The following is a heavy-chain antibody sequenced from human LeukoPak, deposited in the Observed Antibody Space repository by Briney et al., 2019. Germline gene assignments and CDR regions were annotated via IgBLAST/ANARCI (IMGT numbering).Heavy chain of an antibody. Sequence: SETLSLTCTVSGGPISSYYWSWIRQPPGKGLEWIGYIHYSGSTNYNSSLKSRVTISVDTSKNQFSLKLTSVTAVDTAVYYCAREGRWFGELLRAFDIWGQGTMVTVSS. D-gene: IGHD3-10*01. J-gene: IGHJ3*02. V-gene: IGHV4-59*01. CDR1: GGPISSYY. CDR3: AREGRWFGELLRAFDI. CDR2: IHYSGST.